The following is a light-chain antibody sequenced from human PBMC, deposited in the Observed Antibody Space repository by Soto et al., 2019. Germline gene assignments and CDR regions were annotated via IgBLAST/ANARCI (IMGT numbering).Light chain of an antibody. CDR2: AAS. J-gene: IGKJ5*01. V-gene: IGKV1-12*01. CDR1: QDISSW. Sequence: DLQMTQSPSSVSASVGDRVTITCRASQDISSWLAWYQQKPGNAPKLLIYAASSLQGGVPSRFSGSGSGTDFTLTISRLQPEDFATYYCQLATSFPPSITCGQGTRLEIK. CDR3: QLATSFPPSIT.